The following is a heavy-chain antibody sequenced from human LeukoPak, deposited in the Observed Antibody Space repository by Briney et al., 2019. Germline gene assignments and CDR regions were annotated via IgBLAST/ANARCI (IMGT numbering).Heavy chain of an antibody. CDR1: GGTFSNHA. CDR2: IIPIFEAA. V-gene: IGHV1-69*06. Sequence: ASVKVSCKASGGTFSNHAMSWVRQAPGHGLEWMGRIIPIFEAAHYAQKFQGRVTITADKSTRTAYMELSSLRSEDTAIYYCASPRTSSGYTLDAFDIWGQGTMVTVSS. J-gene: IGHJ3*02. CDR3: ASPRTSSGYTLDAFDI. D-gene: IGHD3-22*01.